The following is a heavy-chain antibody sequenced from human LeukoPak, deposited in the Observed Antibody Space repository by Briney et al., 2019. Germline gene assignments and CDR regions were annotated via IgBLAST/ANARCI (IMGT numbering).Heavy chain of an antibody. CDR2: INHSGST. Sequence: SETLSLTCAVYGGSFSGYYWSWIRQPPGKGLEWIGEINHSGSTNYNPSLKSRVTISVDTSKNQFSLKLSSVTAADTAVYYCARGPYYYGSGSYYKTPNYRYYFDYWGQGTLVTVSS. CDR1: GGSFSGYY. CDR3: ARGPYYYGSGSYYKTPNYRYYFDY. J-gene: IGHJ4*02. D-gene: IGHD3-10*01. V-gene: IGHV4-34*01.